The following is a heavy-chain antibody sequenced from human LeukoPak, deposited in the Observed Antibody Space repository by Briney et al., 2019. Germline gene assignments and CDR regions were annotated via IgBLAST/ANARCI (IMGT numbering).Heavy chain of an antibody. V-gene: IGHV4-4*07. J-gene: IGHJ4*02. CDR1: GGSISSSY. D-gene: IGHD6-19*01. CDR3: ARLSSSSGWIPFDY. CDR2: MYISGNT. Sequence: ETLSLTCTVSGGSISSSYWSWIRQPAGKGLEWIGRMYISGNTNYNPSLENRVTMSLDTAKNQFSLKLSSVTAADTAVYYCARLSSSSGWIPFDYWGQGTLVTVSS.